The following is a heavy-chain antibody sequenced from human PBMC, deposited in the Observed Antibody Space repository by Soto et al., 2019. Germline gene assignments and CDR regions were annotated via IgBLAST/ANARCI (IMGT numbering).Heavy chain of an antibody. D-gene: IGHD1-1*01. CDR2: FSGGGGGT. CDR3: VRWNGFGDR. CDR1: GVIISDYG. Sequence: EVQLLESGGGLVQPGGSLRLSCAVSGVIISDYGVTWVRQAPGKGLEWVSGFSGGGGGTFYADSVKGRFTISRDDPKNTAYLQMNSLGAEDTAVYYCVRWNGFGDRWGQGTLVTVSS. V-gene: IGHV3-23*01. J-gene: IGHJ5*02.